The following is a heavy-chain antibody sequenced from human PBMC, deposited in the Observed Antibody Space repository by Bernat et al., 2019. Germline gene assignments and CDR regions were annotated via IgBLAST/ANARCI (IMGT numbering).Heavy chain of an antibody. Sequence: QVQLVESGGGVVQPGRSLRLPCAASGFTFSSYAMHWVRQAPGKGLEWVAVISYDGSNKYYADSVKGRLTISRDNSKNTLYLQMNSLRAEDTAVYYCAREAYYDSSGFDYWGQGTLVTVSS. CDR1: GFTFSSYA. D-gene: IGHD3-22*01. CDR2: ISYDGSNK. CDR3: AREAYYDSSGFDY. V-gene: IGHV3-30-3*01. J-gene: IGHJ4*02.